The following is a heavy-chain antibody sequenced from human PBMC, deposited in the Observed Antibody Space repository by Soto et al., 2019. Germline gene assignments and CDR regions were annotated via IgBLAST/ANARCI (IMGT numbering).Heavy chain of an antibody. D-gene: IGHD1-1*01. CDR1: GGSISSGGYY. CDR2: IYYSGST. CDR3: ARGTLEQGYYYYYGMDV. Sequence: SETLSLTCTVSGGSISSGGYYWSWIRQHPGKGLEWIGYIYYSGSTYYNPSLKSRVTISVDTSKNQFSLKLSSVTAADTAVYYCARGTLEQGYYYYYGMDVWGQGTTVTVSS. V-gene: IGHV4-31*03. J-gene: IGHJ6*02.